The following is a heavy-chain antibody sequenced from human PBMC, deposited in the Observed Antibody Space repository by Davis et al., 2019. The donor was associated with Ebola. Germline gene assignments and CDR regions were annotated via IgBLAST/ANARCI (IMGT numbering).Heavy chain of an antibody. CDR1: GGSISSGSYY. D-gene: IGHD3-10*01. CDR2: IYTSGST. V-gene: IGHV4-61*09. CDR3: ARLVLVQGVTHFYYYYGMDV. Sequence: PSETLSLTCTVSGGSISSGSYYWSWIRQPAGKGLEWIGHIYTSGSTNYNPSLNSRVTISVDTSKNQFSLKVSSVTAADTAVYYCARLVLVQGVTHFYYYYGMDVWGQGTTVTVSS. J-gene: IGHJ6*02.